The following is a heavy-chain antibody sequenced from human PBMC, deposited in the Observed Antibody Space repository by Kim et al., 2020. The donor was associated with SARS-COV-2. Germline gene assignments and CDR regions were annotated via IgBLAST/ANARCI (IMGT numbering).Heavy chain of an antibody. CDR3: AKGRVSNYGMDV. CDR1: GFTFSSYA. V-gene: IGHV3-23*01. CDR2: ITAGGGST. J-gene: IGHJ6*02. Sequence: GGSLRLSCAASGFTFSSYAMNWVRQAPGKGLEFISTITAGGGSTYYADSVKGRFTISRDNSKDTLYLQLNSLRAEDTAVYYCAKGRVSNYGMDVWGQGTTVTVSS. D-gene: IGHD4-4*01.